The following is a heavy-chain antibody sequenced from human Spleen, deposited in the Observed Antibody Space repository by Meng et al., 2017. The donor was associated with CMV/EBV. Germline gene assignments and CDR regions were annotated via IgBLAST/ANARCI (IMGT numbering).Heavy chain of an antibody. CDR2: ITPLLSTA. CDR1: GGTFNSYT. CDR3: ARAPRATKVYYFDY. D-gene: IGHD5-12*01. Sequence: ASGGTFNSYTFIWVRQAPGQGPEWMGRITPLLSTATSAQKFQGRVAITTDESTSTAYMELSSLTSEDTAVYYCARAPRATKVYYFDYWGQGTLVTVSS. V-gene: IGHV1-69*16. J-gene: IGHJ4*02.